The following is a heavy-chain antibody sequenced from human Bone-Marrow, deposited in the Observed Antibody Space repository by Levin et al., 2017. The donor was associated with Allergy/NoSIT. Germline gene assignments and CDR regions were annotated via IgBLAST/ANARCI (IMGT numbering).Heavy chain of an antibody. CDR1: GASTASYY. D-gene: IGHD2-2*01. CDR3: AKTGDSSNSRYFRH. J-gene: IGHJ1*01. CDR2: IYFSGET. Sequence: SETLSLTCIVSGASTASYYWAWVRQPPGKGLEWIGSIYFSGETNYNPSLKSRVAISLDRVKNQFSLKLNSVTAADTAIYYCAKTGDSSNSRYFRHWGQGTLVSVSS. V-gene: IGHV4-59*03.